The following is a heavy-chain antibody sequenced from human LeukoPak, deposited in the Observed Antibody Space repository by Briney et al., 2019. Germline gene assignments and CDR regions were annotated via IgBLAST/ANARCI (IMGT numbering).Heavy chain of an antibody. Sequence: SETLSLTCTVSGYSISSGYYWGWIRQPPGKGLEWIGSIYHSGSTYYNPSLKSRVTISVDTSKNQFSLKLSSVTAADTAVYYCASTRGLVVAASFDYWGQGALVTVSS. V-gene: IGHV4-38-2*02. CDR3: ASTRGLVVAASFDY. J-gene: IGHJ4*02. CDR1: GYSISSGYY. CDR2: IYHSGST. D-gene: IGHD2-15*01.